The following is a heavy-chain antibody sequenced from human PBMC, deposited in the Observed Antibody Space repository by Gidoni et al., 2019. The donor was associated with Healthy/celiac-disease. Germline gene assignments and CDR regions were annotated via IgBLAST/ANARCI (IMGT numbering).Heavy chain of an antibody. Sequence: ELQLVQSGAEVKKHGASLKISCKGSGYSFTSYWSGWVRQMPGKGLEWMGIIYPGDSDTRYSPSFQGQVIISADKSISTAYLQWSSLKASDTAMYYCARLPQYNWNDHSLYYGMDVWGQGTTVTVSS. CDR2: IYPGDSDT. D-gene: IGHD1-1*01. V-gene: IGHV5-51*01. CDR3: ARLPQYNWNDHSLYYGMDV. CDR1: GYSFTSYW. J-gene: IGHJ6*02.